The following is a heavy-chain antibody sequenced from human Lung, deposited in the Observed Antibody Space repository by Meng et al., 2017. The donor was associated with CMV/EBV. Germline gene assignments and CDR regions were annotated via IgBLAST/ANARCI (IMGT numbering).Heavy chain of an antibody. CDR3: ANQEYSSSRNRKNWFDP. V-gene: IGHV1-69*10. CDR2: IIPILGIA. J-gene: IGHJ5*02. Sequence: VKXSCXASGGTFSSYAISWVRQAPGQGLEWMGGIIPILGIANYAQKFQGRVTITADKSTSTAYMELSSLRSEDTAVYYCANQEYSSSRNRKNWFDPWGQVTXVTVDS. CDR1: GGTFSSYA. D-gene: IGHD6-6*01.